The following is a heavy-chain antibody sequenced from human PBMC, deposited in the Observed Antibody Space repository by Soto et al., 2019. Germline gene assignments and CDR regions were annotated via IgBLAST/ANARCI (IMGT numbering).Heavy chain of an antibody. D-gene: IGHD3-10*01. Sequence: GGSLRLSCAASGFTFSSYWMSWVRQAPGKGLEWVANIKQDGSEKYYVDSVKGRFTISRDNAKNSLYLQMNSLRAEDTAVYYCARDLTPYYGSVSYYSRLHYYFDYCGQGTLVTVSS. J-gene: IGHJ4*02. CDR3: ARDLTPYYGSVSYYSRLHYYFDY. CDR2: IKQDGSEK. V-gene: IGHV3-7*01. CDR1: GFTFSSYW.